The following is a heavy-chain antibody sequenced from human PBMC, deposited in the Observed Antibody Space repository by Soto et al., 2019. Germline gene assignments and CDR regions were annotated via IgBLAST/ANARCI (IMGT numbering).Heavy chain of an antibody. V-gene: IGHV4-59*01. CDR2: IYYSGST. D-gene: IGHD6-19*01. J-gene: IGHJ6*02. Sequence: SETLSLTCTVSGGSLSSYYWSWIRQPPGKGLEWIGYIYYSGSTNYNPSLKSRVTISVDTSKNQFSLKLSSVTAADTAVYYCAREAEQWLVQYYYYGMDVWGQGTTVTVSS. CDR1: GGSLSSYY. CDR3: AREAEQWLVQYYYYGMDV.